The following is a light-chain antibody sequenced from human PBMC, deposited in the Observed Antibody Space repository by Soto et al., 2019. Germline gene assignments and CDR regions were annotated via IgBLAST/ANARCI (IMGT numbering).Light chain of an antibody. CDR3: QHYGSSWT. V-gene: IGKV3-20*01. CDR1: QSVSNRY. J-gene: IGKJ1*01. CDR2: GAS. Sequence: EFVLTHSPATLSLSPGEIATLSCWASQSVSNRYLAWYQQKPSQAPRLLIFGASSRATGIPDRFSGSGSGTDFTLTISRLEPEDFAVYYCQHYGSSWTFGQGTKVDI.